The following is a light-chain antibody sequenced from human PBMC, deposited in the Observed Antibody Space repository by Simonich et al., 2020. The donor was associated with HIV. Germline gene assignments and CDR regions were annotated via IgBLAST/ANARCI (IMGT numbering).Light chain of an antibody. CDR3: QQYSNYSRT. J-gene: IGKJ1*01. V-gene: IGKV1-5*03. CDR1: QSISNL. Sequence: DIQMTQSPSTLSASVGDRVTITCRASQSISNLLAWYQHKPGKAPKVLNYKASSLSSGVPSRFSGSGSGTEFTLTISSLQPDDFATYFCQQYSNYSRTFGQGTKVDIK. CDR2: KAS.